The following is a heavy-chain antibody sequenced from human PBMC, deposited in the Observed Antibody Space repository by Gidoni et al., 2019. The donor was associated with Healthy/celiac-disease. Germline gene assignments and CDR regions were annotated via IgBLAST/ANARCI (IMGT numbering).Heavy chain of an antibody. V-gene: IGHV1-2*02. CDR3: ARVPPLAAAEDY. J-gene: IGHJ4*02. Sequence: QVQMVQSGAEVKKPGASVKVSCQASGYTFTGYYMHWVRQAPGQGLEWMVWINPNSGGTNYAQKFQGRVTMTRDTSISTAYMELSRLRSDDTAVYYCARVPPLAAAEDYWGQGTLVTVSS. CDR1: GYTFTGYY. CDR2: INPNSGGT. D-gene: IGHD6-13*01.